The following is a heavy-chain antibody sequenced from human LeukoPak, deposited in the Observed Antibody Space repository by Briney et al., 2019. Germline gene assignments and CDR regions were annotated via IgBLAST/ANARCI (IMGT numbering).Heavy chain of an antibody. CDR1: GGSFSGYY. J-gene: IGHJ4*02. CDR3: ARRGSMTGPPPL. D-gene: IGHD6-6*01. V-gene: IGHV4-34*01. CDR2: INHSGST. Sequence: SETLSLTCAVYGGSFSGYYWSWIRQPPGKGLEWIGEINHSGSTSYNPSLKSRVTISVDTSKNQFSLKLSSVTAAVTAVYYCARRGSMTGPPPLWGQGTLVTVSS.